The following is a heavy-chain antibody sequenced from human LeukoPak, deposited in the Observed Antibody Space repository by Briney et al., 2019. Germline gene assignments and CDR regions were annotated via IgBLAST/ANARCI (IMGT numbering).Heavy chain of an antibody. CDR3: GAGPAVCGKDCYTIYRYFQY. D-gene: IGHD2-21*01. V-gene: IGHV3-30*04. Sequence: GGSLRLSCAASGFTLSNYAMHWVRQAPGKGLEWVAVISYDGREAYYADSVKGRFTISRDNSKNILYLQMSSLRAEDTALYYCGAGPAVCGKDCYTIYRYFQYWGQGTLVTVSS. J-gene: IGHJ1*01. CDR2: ISYDGREA. CDR1: GFTLSNYA.